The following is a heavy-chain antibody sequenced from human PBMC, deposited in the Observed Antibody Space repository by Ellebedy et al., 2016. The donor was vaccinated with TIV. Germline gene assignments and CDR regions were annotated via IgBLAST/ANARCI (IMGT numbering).Heavy chain of an antibody. Sequence: SVKVSXXASGGTFSSYAISWVRQAPGQGLEWMGGIIPIFGTANYAQKFQGRVTITADESTSTAYMELSSLRSEDTAVYYCATMATTDGNDYWGQGTLVTVSS. CDR3: ATMATTDGNDY. V-gene: IGHV1-69*13. D-gene: IGHD5-24*01. CDR2: IIPIFGTA. CDR1: GGTFSSYA. J-gene: IGHJ4*02.